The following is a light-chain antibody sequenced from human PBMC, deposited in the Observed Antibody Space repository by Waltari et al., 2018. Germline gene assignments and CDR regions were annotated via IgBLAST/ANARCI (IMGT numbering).Light chain of an antibody. V-gene: IGKV4-1*01. CDR2: WAS. Sequence: DIVMTQSPDSLGVSLCERATINCKSSQSVLHSSNNENSLTWYQQKPGQPPKLLIYWASTWESGVPDRFSGSGSGTDFTLTINSLQIEDVAVYYCQQYYSTPFTFGPGTKVDIK. CDR3: QQYYSTPFT. J-gene: IGKJ3*01. CDR1: QSVLHSSNNENS.